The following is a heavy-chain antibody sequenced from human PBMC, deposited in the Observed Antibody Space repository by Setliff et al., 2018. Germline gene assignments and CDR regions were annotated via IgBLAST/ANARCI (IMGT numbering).Heavy chain of an antibody. CDR1: GGTFSSYG. D-gene: IGHD6-19*01. CDR3: ARGSVEYSRGWYYFDY. V-gene: IGHV1-69*05. Sequence: ASVKVSCKASGGTFSSYGISWVRQAPGRGLEWMGGTIPIFGTTNYAQKFQGRVTIITDESTTIAYMELSSLRSEDTAVYYCARGSVEYSRGWYYFDYWAQGTLVTVSS. J-gene: IGHJ4*02. CDR2: TIPIFGTT.